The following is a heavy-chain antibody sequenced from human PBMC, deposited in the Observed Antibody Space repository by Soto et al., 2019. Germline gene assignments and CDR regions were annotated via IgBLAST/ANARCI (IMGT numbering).Heavy chain of an antibody. CDR1: GYTFTSYD. D-gene: IGHD4-17*01. V-gene: IGHV1-8*01. Sequence: QVQLVQSGAEVKKPGASVKVSCKASGYTFTSYDINWVRQATGQGLEYLGWMNPNSGNTGYVQKFQGRVTMTRDTSISTAYMELSNLRSEDSAVYFCARGIKYGAYSRWFDPWGQGTLVTVSS. CDR2: MNPNSGNT. J-gene: IGHJ5*02. CDR3: ARGIKYGAYSRWFDP.